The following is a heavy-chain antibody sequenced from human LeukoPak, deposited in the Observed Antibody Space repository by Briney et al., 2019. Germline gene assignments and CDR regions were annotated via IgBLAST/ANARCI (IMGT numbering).Heavy chain of an antibody. D-gene: IGHD6-19*01. CDR1: GFTVSSNY. CDR3: AREIISGWYEGYSDY. CDR2: IYSGGST. Sequence: GGSLRLSCGASGFTVSSNYMSWVRQAPGKGLEWVSVIYSGGSTFYADSVKGRFTISRDNSKNTLYLQMNSLRDDDTAVYYCAREIISGWYEGYSDYWGQGTLVTVSS. J-gene: IGHJ4*02. V-gene: IGHV3-53*01.